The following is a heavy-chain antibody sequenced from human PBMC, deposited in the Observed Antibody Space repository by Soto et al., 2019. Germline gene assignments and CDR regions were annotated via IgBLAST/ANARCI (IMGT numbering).Heavy chain of an antibody. CDR2: IYYSGST. J-gene: IGHJ6*02. CDR1: GGSVSSGSYY. D-gene: IGHD3-22*01. Sequence: SETLSLTCTVSGGSVSSGSYYWSWIRQHPGKGLEWIGYIYYSGSTNYNPSLKSRVTISVDTSKNQFSLKLSSVTAADTAVYYCARDLRVVVIEAGYYYYGMDVWGQGTTVTVSS. CDR3: ARDLRVVVIEAGYYYYGMDV. V-gene: IGHV4-61*01.